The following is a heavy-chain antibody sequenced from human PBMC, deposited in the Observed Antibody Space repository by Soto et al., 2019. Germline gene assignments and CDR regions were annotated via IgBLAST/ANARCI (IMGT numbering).Heavy chain of an antibody. J-gene: IGHJ5*02. Sequence: QVQLVQSGAEVKKPGASVKVSCKASCYTFTSYGISWVRQAPGQGLEWMGWISGYNGNTNYAQKLQGRVTMTTDTCTSTAYTELRSLRSDDTVVYYCARYRATINSFWFDPWGEGTLVTVSS. CDR2: ISGYNGNT. V-gene: IGHV1-18*01. CDR1: CYTFTSYG. CDR3: ARYRATINSFWFDP. D-gene: IGHD5-12*01.